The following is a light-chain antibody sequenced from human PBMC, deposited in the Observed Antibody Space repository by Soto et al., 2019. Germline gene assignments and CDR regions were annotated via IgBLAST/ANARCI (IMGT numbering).Light chain of an antibody. CDR2: DAT. CDR1: QNVGSD. V-gene: IGKV3-11*01. J-gene: IGKJ5*01. Sequence: EIVLTQSPATLSLSPGESAILSCRASQNVGSDLTWYRQKPGQAPSLLISDATHRATGVPDRFSGSGFATDFSLTITNLEPGDFGVYYCQQRANWLMRFCQWRRVEMK. CDR3: QQRANWLMR.